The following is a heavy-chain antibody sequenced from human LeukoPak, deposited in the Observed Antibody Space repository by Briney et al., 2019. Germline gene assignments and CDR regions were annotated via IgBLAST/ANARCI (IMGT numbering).Heavy chain of an antibody. CDR2: ISYDGSNK. CDR3: ARDLQYLLLMGEIDY. D-gene: IGHD2-2*01. J-gene: IGHJ4*02. V-gene: IGHV3-30*04. Sequence: GGSLRLSCAASGYSFSTYAMHWVRQAPGKGLEWVALISYDGSNKYYADSVKGRFTISRDNSKNTLYLQMHSLRADDTAVYYCARDLQYLLLMGEIDYWGQGTLVTVSS. CDR1: GYSFSTYA.